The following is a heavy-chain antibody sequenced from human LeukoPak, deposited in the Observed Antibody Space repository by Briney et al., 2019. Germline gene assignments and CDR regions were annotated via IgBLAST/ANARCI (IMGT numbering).Heavy chain of an antibody. D-gene: IGHD2-21*02. V-gene: IGHV3-48*03. CDR1: GFTFRSYE. J-gene: IGHJ4*02. CDR3: AREICGGDCRYSLGIDY. Sequence: GGSLRLSCAASGFTFRSYEMNWVRQAPGKGLEWVSYISIISSSGSTIYYADSVKGRFTISRDDAENSLYLQMNSLRAEDTAVYYCAREICGGDCRYSLGIDYWGQGTLVTVSS. CDR2: ISIISSSGSTI.